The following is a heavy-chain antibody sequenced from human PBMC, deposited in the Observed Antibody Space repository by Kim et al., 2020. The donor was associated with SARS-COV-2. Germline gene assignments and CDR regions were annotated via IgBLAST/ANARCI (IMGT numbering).Heavy chain of an antibody. D-gene: IGHD6-13*01. CDR1: GFTFSGSA. Sequence: GGSLRLSCAASGFTFSGSAMHWVRQASGKGLEWVGRIRSKANSYATAYAASVKGRFTISRDDSKNTAYLQMNSLKTEDTAVYYCTSGSSWYDNWFDPWGQGTLVTVSS. CDR2: IRSKANSYAT. V-gene: IGHV3-73*01. J-gene: IGHJ5*02. CDR3: TSGSSWYDNWFDP.